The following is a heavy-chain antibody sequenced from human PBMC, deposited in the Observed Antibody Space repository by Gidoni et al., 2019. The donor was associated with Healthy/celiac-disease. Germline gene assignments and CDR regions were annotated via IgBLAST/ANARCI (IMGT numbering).Heavy chain of an antibody. V-gene: IGHV4-59*01. CDR2: IYYSGST. CDR3: ARGRDDYYDSSGYYYGHYDYYYGMDV. CDR1: GGSISSYY. Sequence: QAQLQESGPGLVKPSETLSLTCTAPGGSISSYYWSWIRQPPGKGLEWSGYIYYSGSTNYNPSLKSRVTISVDTSKNQFSLKMSSVTAADTAVYYCARGRDDYYDSSGYYYGHYDYYYGMDVWGQGTTVTVSS. J-gene: IGHJ6*02. D-gene: IGHD3-22*01.